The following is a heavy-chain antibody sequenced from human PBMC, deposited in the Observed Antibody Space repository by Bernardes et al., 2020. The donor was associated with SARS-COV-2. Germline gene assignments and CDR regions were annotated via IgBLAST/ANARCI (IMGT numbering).Heavy chain of an antibody. J-gene: IGHJ4*02. D-gene: IGHD2-2*01. V-gene: IGHV3-23*01. CDR2: ISSSGGST. CDR3: AKDRRCSSTSCLYFFDY. Sequence: GGSLRLSCAASEFTFSTYAMSWVRQAPGKGLEWVSGISSSGGSTNYADSVKGRFTISRDNSKNTLYLQMNSLRGEDTAVYYCAKDRRCSSTSCLYFFDYGGQGTLVTVA. CDR1: EFTFSTYA.